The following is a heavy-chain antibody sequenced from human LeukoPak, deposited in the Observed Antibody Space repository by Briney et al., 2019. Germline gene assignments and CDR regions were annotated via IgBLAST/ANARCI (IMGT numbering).Heavy chain of an antibody. J-gene: IGHJ4*02. D-gene: IGHD3-22*01. CDR3: ARKGYYDSRAAYYFDY. CDR1: GYTFTSYA. CDR2: INAGNGNT. Sequence: ASVKVSCNASGYTFTSYAMHWVRQAPGQRLEWMGWINAGNGNTKYSQEFQGRVTITRDTSASTAYMELSSLRSEDMAVYYCARKGYYDSRAAYYFDYWGQGTLVTVSS. V-gene: IGHV1-3*03.